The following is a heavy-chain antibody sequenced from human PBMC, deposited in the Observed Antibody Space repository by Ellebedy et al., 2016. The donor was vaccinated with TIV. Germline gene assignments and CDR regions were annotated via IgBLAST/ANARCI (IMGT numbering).Heavy chain of an antibody. J-gene: IGHJ4*02. CDR3: TRDLTNIESGDY. D-gene: IGHD2-8*01. CDR2: INQNSGGT. CDR1: GYTFTDYY. V-gene: IGHV1-2*02. Sequence: AASVKVSCKPSGYTFTDYYIPWVRQAPGQGLEWMAWINQNSGGTNYAQKFQGRVTVTREKSNSTAFLELSRLRSDDTAVYYLTRDLTNIESGDYWGQGTLVTVSS.